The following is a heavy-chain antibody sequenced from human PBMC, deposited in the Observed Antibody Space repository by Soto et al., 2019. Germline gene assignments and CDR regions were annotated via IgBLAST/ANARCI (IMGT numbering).Heavy chain of an antibody. CDR3: ARHITHNRWSTLDC. D-gene: IGHD2-15*01. Sequence: EVQLVQSGAEMKKPGESLKISCKGSGYTFTGHWIGWVRLTPGRGLEWMGIIYPGHSESMYSPSFQGKVIMSVDESVNTAYLQSNSLKASDTAMYYCARHITHNRWSTLDCWGQGTLVTVSS. CDR2: IYPGHSES. CDR1: GYTFTGHW. V-gene: IGHV5-51*01. J-gene: IGHJ4*02.